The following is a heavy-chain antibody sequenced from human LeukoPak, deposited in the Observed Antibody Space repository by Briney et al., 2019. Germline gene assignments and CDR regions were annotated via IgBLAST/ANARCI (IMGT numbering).Heavy chain of an antibody. CDR2: ISYDGSNK. V-gene: IGHV3-30-3*01. CDR3: AREYSGSSMGRFDY. D-gene: IGHD1-26*01. J-gene: IGHJ4*02. CDR1: GFTFSSCA. Sequence: GGSLRLSCAASGFTFSSCAMHWVRQAPGKGLEWVAVISYDGSNKYYADSVKGRFTISRDNSKNTLYLQMNSLRAEDTAVYYCAREYSGSSMGRFDYWGQGTLVTVSS.